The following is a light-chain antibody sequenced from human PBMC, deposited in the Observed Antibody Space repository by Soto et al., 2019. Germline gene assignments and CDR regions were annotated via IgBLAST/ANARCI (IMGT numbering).Light chain of an antibody. J-gene: IGKJ1*01. Sequence: DIQMTQSPSSLSASVGDRVTITCRASQGISTYLGWYQQKPGKVPKSLIYSASNLQSGVPSRFSASGSGTAFTLTITDMQPDDFATYYCQQYYRYPWMFGQGTKVEIK. CDR1: QGISTY. CDR2: SAS. V-gene: IGKV1-16*01. CDR3: QQYYRYPWM.